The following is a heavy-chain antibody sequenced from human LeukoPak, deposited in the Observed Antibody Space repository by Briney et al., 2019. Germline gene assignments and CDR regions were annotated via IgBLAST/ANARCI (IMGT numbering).Heavy chain of an antibody. CDR3: AKGGMVVVVAAKYYYYYGMDV. V-gene: IGHV1-2*02. CDR1: GYTFTGYY. D-gene: IGHD2-15*01. Sequence: ASVKVSCKASGYTFTGYYMHWVRQAPGQGLEWMGWINPNSGGTNYAQKFQGRVTMTRDTSISTAYMELSRLRSDDTAVYYCAKGGMVVVVAAKYYYYYGMDVWGQGTTVTVSS. CDR2: INPNSGGT. J-gene: IGHJ6*02.